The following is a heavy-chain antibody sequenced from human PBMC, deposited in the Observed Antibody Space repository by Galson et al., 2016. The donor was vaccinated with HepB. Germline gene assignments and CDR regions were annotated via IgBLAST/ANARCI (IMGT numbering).Heavy chain of an antibody. V-gene: IGHV1-8*02. Sequence: SVKVSCKASGYTFTNYDFNWVRQAPGQGLEWLGWMTPNSGNTGYAQKFQGRLSLTRDISTSTAYMELSSLTPDDTAVYYCARNRPFTGDFDYWGQGTLVTASS. CDR1: GYTFTNYD. CDR3: ARNRPFTGDFDY. D-gene: IGHD7-27*01. J-gene: IGHJ4*02. CDR2: MTPNSGNT.